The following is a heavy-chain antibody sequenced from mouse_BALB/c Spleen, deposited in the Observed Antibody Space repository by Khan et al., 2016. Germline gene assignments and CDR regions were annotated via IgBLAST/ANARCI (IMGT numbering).Heavy chain of an antibody. CDR2: IDPANGNT. Sequence: VQLQQSGAELVKPGASVKLSCTASGFNIKDAYMHWVKQRPEQGLEWIGRIDPANGNTKYDPQFQGKATITADTSSNTAYLQLSNLTSEDTAVYYCARSPYDYDVGFAYWGQGTLVTVSA. D-gene: IGHD2-4*01. CDR1: GFNIKDAY. V-gene: IGHV14-3*02. CDR3: ARSPYDYDVGFAY. J-gene: IGHJ3*01.